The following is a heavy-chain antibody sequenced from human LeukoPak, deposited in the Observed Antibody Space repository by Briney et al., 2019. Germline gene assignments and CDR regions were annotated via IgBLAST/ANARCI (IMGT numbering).Heavy chain of an antibody. D-gene: IGHD3-9*01. CDR3: ARSRYFDWLLEDY. V-gene: IGHV1-2*02. CDR1: GYTFTGYY. Sequence: GASVKVSCTASGYTFTGYYMHWVRQAPGQGLEWMGWINPNSGGTNYAQKFQGRVTMTRDTSISTAYMELSRLRSDDTAVYYCARSRYFDWLLEDYWGQGTLVTVSS. CDR2: INPNSGGT. J-gene: IGHJ4*02.